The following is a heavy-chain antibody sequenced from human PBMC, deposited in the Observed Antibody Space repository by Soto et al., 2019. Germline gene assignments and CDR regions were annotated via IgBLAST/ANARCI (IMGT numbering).Heavy chain of an antibody. Sequence: GGSLRLSCAASGFTFSSYTMSWVRRAPGKGLEWVSSISSTSAYTYYADSVKGRFTISRDNARNSMFLQMNSLRADDTAMYYCPSDPIPVTDFSRFDPWGEGNLVTVCS. CDR2: ISSTSAYT. CDR3: PSDPIPVTDFSRFDP. D-gene: IGHD2-21*02. J-gene: IGHJ5*02. CDR1: GFTFSSYT. V-gene: IGHV3-21*03.